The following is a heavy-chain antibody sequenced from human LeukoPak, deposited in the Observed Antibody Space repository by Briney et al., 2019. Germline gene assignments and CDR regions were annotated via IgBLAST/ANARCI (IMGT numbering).Heavy chain of an antibody. Sequence: PSETLSLTCTVSGGSVSSSSYYWGWIRQPPGKGLEWIGNIFYVGDAYYNPSLKSPVTISVDTSKNQFSLKLSSVTAADTAVYYCARSDSGRYAPFDIWGQGTTVTVSS. J-gene: IGHJ3*02. CDR3: ARSDSGRYAPFDI. CDR2: IFYVGDA. V-gene: IGHV4-39*01. D-gene: IGHD1-26*01. CDR1: GGSVSSSSYY.